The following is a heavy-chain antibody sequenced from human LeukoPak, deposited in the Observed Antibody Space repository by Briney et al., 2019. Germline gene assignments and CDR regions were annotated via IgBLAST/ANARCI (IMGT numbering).Heavy chain of an antibody. V-gene: IGHV3-30*03. Sequence: GGSLRLSCAASGFTFSSYGMHWVREAPGKGVEWVAVISYDGSNKYYADSVKGRFTISRDNAKNSLYLQMNSLRAEDTAVYYCARDRDVVVVAATDFDYWGQGTLVTVSS. D-gene: IGHD2-15*01. CDR3: ARDRDVVVVAATDFDY. J-gene: IGHJ4*02. CDR1: GFTFSSYG. CDR2: ISYDGSNK.